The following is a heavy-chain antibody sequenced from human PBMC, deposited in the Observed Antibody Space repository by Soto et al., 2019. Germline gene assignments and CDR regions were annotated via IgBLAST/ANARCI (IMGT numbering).Heavy chain of an antibody. CDR2: IYHTGST. CDR1: GGSVTSLGYS. D-gene: IGHD3-10*01. V-gene: IGHV4-30-2*01. Sequence: QLQLQESGSGLVKPSQTLSLTCAVSGGSVTSLGYSWSWIRQPPGKGLEWIGYIYHTGSTYYNPSVKGRVDISLDRSKNRFSLTLSSVTAADTAVYLCAGRFGEARGIDFWGQGTLVTVSS. J-gene: IGHJ4*02. CDR3: AGRFGEARGIDF.